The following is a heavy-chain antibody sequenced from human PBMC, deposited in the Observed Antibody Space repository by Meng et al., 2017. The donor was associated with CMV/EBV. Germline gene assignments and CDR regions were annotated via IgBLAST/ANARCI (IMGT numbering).Heavy chain of an antibody. V-gene: IGHV4-39*01. CDR3: ARGGGVDCSSTSCSYYYYYGMDV. CDR2: IYYSGST. CDR1: GGSISSSSYY. D-gene: IGHD2-2*01. J-gene: IGHJ6*02. Sequence: GSLRLSCTVSGGSISSSSYYWGWIRQPPRKGLEWIGSIYYSGSTYYNPSLKSRVTISVDTSKNQFSLKLSSVTAADTAVYYCARGGGVDCSSTSCSYYYYYGMDVWGQGTTVTVSS.